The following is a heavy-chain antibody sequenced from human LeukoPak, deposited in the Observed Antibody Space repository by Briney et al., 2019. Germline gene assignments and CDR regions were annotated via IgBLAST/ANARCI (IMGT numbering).Heavy chain of an antibody. CDR3: ASTPREDYDSSGYYSY. CDR1: GFTISSYG. V-gene: IGHV1-46*01. J-gene: IGHJ4*02. D-gene: IGHD3-22*01. CDR2: INPSGGST. Sequence: GRSLRLSCAASGFTISSYGMHWVRQAPGQGLEWMGIINPSGGSTSYAQKFQGRVTMTRDTSTSTVYMELSSLRSEDTAVYYCASTPREDYDSSGYYSYWGQGTLVTVSS.